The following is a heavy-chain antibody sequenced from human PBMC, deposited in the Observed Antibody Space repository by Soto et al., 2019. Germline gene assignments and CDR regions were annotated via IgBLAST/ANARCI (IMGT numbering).Heavy chain of an antibody. CDR3: ARDMSRTVVPYFDF. D-gene: IGHD2-21*01. CDR2: MIPISGAA. Sequence: QVQLVQSGAEVKKPGSSVKVSCKASGVTFSNYVVNWVRQAPGQGLEWMGRMIPISGAANYAQKFQGRVTITADKSTSTSYKELSSLRSEAAAVYYCARDMSRTVVPYFDFWGQGTLVTVSS. V-gene: IGHV1-69*06. J-gene: IGHJ4*02. CDR1: GVTFSNYV.